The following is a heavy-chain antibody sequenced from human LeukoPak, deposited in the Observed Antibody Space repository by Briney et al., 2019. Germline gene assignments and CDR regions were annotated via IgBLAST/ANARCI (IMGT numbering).Heavy chain of an antibody. Sequence: GGSLRLSCAASGFTFSSFAMSWVRQAPGKGLEWVSAISGSGGNTYYADSVKGRFTISRDNSKNTLYLQMNSLRAEDTAVYYCAKDRPVLMVYATSPHYSDYWGQGTLVTVSS. CDR2: ISGSGGNT. V-gene: IGHV3-23*01. CDR3: AKDRPVLMVYATSPHYSDY. CDR1: GFTFSSFA. J-gene: IGHJ4*02. D-gene: IGHD2-8*01.